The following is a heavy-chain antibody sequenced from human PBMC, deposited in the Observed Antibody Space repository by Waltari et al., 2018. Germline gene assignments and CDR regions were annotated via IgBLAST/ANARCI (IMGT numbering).Heavy chain of an antibody. D-gene: IGHD1-1*01. CDR2: IYTSGST. V-gene: IGHV4-4*07. CDR3: ARESDLERGIDY. J-gene: IGHJ4*02. CDR1: GGPISSYY. Sequence: QVQLQESGPGLVKPSETLSLTCTAPGGPISSYYWSWIRQPAGKGLEWMGRIYTSGSTNYNPSLKSRVTMSVDTSKNQFSLKLSSVTAADTAVYYCARESDLERGIDYWGQGTLVTVSS.